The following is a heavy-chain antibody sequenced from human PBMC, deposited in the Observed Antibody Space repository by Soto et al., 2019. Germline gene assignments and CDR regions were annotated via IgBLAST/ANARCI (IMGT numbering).Heavy chain of an antibody. D-gene: IGHD5-18*01. V-gene: IGHV5-51*01. J-gene: IGHJ4*02. CDR3: ARLLRYSYGYLECFDY. Sequence: PGESLKISCTGSGYNFNTYWIGWVRQMPGKGLEWMGIIYPGDFDTRYSQSFQGHLTMSVDKSINTAYLQWSSLETSDTAMYYCARLLRYSYGYLECFDYWGQGTQVTVSS. CDR2: IYPGDFDT. CDR1: GYNFNTYW.